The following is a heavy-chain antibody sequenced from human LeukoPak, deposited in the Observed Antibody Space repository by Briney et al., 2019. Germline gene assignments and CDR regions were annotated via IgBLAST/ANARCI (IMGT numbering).Heavy chain of an antibody. CDR3: ARGDPYYYDSSGGDY. Sequence: PGGSLRLSCAASGFTFSSYTMNWVRQAPGKGLEWVSSISTSSSYIYYADSVKGRFTISRDNAKNSLYLQMNSLRAEDTAVYYCARGDPYYYDSSGGDYWGQGTLVTVSS. CDR1: GFTFSSYT. J-gene: IGHJ4*02. V-gene: IGHV3-21*01. D-gene: IGHD3-22*01. CDR2: ISTSSSYI.